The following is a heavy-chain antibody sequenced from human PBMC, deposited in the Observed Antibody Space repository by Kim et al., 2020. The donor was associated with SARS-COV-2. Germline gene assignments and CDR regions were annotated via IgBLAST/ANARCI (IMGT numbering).Heavy chain of an antibody. CDR2: ISAYNGNT. CDR3: ARGGFIAAAVPGDAFDI. CDR1: GYTFTSYG. J-gene: IGHJ3*02. V-gene: IGHV1-18*01. Sequence: ASVKVSCKASGYTFTSYGISWVRQAPGQGLEWMGWISAYNGNTNYAQKLQGRVTMTTDTSTSTAYMELRSLRSDDTAVYYCARGGFIAAAVPGDAFDIWGQGTMVTVSS. D-gene: IGHD6-13*01.